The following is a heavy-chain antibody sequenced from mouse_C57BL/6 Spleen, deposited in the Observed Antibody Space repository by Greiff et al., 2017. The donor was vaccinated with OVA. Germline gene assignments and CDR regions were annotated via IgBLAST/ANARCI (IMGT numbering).Heavy chain of an antibody. D-gene: IGHD2-5*01. CDR3: ARIGYSNYFFDY. V-gene: IGHV1-50*01. CDR2: IDPSDSYT. Sequence: QVQLQQPGAELVKPGASVKLSCKASGYTFTSYWMQWVKQRPGQGLEWIGEIDPSDSYTNYNQKFKGKATLTVDTSSSTAYMQLSSLTSEDSAVYYCARIGYSNYFFDYWGQGTTLTVSS. CDR1: GYTFTSYW. J-gene: IGHJ2*01.